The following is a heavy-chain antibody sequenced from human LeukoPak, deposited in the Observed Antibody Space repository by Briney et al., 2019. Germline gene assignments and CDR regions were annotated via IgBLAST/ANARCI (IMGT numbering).Heavy chain of an antibody. CDR3: ARDLGYYDSSGYSYYYYYGMDV. D-gene: IGHD3-22*01. Sequence: ASVKVSCKASGYTFTSYAMHWVRQAPGQRLEWMGWINAGNGNTKYSQKFQGRVTITRDTSASTAYMELSSLRSEDTAVYYCARDLGYYDSSGYSYYYYYGMDVWGQGTTVTVSS. V-gene: IGHV1-3*01. CDR2: INAGNGNT. J-gene: IGHJ6*02. CDR1: GYTFTSYA.